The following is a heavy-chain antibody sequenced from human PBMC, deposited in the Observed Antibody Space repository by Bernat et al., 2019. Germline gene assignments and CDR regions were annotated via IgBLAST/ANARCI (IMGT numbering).Heavy chain of an antibody. V-gene: IGHV3-15*07. CDR1: GFTFSNAW. Sequence: EMQLVESGGGLVKPGGSLRLSCAASGFTFSNAWMNWVRQAPGKGLEWVGRVKIKTDGETTDYAVPVKGRFTISRDDSKNTLYLQMNSLKTEDTAVYYCTTGSVEGGWGQGTLVTVSS. J-gene: IGHJ4*02. D-gene: IGHD3-3*01. CDR3: TTGSVEGG. CDR2: VKIKTDGETT.